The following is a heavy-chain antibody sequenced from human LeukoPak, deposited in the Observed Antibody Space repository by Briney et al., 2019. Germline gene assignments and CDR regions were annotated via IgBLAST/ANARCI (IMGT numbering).Heavy chain of an antibody. D-gene: IGHD3-3*01. Sequence: SETLSLTCAVYGGSFSGYYWSWIRQPPGKGLEWIGEINHSGSTNYNPSLKSRVTISVDTSKNQFSLKLSSVTAADTAVYYCARGTIFGVVIGLDPWGQGTLVTVSS. CDR3: ARGTIFGVVIGLDP. CDR2: INHSGST. J-gene: IGHJ5*02. V-gene: IGHV4-34*01. CDR1: GGSFSGYY.